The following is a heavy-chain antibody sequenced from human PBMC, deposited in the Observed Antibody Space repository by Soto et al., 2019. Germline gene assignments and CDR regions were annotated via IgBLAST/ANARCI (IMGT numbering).Heavy chain of an antibody. CDR2: VYHSGTT. Sequence: SETLSLTFAVSGASIGTNNWGSWVRQPPGKGLEWIGEVYHSGTTNCNPSLKSRVTISIDTSKNQFYLRLTSMTAADTAVYYCAVPVDGDLDYWSQGTLVTVSS. J-gene: IGHJ4*02. CDR1: GASIGTNNW. CDR3: AVPVDGDLDY. D-gene: IGHD2-2*01. V-gene: IGHV4-4*02.